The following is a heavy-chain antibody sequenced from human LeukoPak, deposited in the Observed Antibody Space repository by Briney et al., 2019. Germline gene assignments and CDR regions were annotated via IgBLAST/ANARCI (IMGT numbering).Heavy chain of an antibody. CDR1: GFTVSSNY. CDR2: IYNVGST. V-gene: IGHV3-66*01. Sequence: GGSLRLSCAASGFTVSSNYMSWVRQAPGKGLEWVSVIYNVGSTYFADSVKGRFTISRDNSKNTLYLQMNSLPAEDTAVYYCARDGGSYYFDYWGQGTLVTVSS. CDR3: ARDGGSYYFDY. D-gene: IGHD1-26*01. J-gene: IGHJ4*02.